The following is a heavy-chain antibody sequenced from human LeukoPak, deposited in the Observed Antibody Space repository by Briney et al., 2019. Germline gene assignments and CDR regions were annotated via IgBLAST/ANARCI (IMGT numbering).Heavy chain of an antibody. CDR3: ARVGDSGAFDY. V-gene: IGHV3-64*02. CDR2: ISSNGGDT. J-gene: IGHJ4*02. CDR1: GFTFSTYS. D-gene: IGHD5-12*01. Sequence: GGSLRLSCAASGFTFSTYSMHWVRQAPGKGLEYVSAISSNGGDTYYADSVMGRFTISRDNSKNTLYLQMGNLRAEDMAVYYCARVGDSGAFDYWGQGALVTVSS.